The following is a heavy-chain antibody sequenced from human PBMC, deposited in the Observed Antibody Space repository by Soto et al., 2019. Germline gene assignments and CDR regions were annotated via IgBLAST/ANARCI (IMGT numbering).Heavy chain of an antibody. CDR3: AKAIGGP. Sequence: GGSLRLSCAASGFTFDDYAMHWVRQAPGKGLEWVSGISWNSGSIGYADSMKGRFTISRDNAKNSLYLQMNSLRAEDTALYYCAKAIGGPWGQGTMVTVSS. CDR2: ISWNSGSI. J-gene: IGHJ3*01. V-gene: IGHV3-9*01. CDR1: GFTFDDYA. D-gene: IGHD3-16*01.